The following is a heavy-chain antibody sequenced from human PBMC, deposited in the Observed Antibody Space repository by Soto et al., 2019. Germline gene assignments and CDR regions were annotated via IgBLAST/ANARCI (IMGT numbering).Heavy chain of an antibody. CDR3: ATAPDIAVAFDY. CDR1: GFTFSSYA. CDR2: ISGSGGST. Sequence: GGSLRLSCAASGFTFSSYAMSWVRQAPGKGLEWVSAISGSGGSTYYADSVKGRFTISRDNSKNTLYLQMNSLRAEDTAVYYCATAPDIAVAFDYWGQGTLVTVSS. V-gene: IGHV3-23*01. J-gene: IGHJ4*02. D-gene: IGHD6-19*01.